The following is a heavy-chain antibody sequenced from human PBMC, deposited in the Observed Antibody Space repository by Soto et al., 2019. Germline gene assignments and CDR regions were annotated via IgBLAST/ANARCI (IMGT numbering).Heavy chain of an antibody. CDR3: AGDYSYDSSGTFGP. Sequence: PGGSLRLSCAASGFTFSSYGMHWVRQAPGKGLEWVAVIWYDGSNKYYADSVKGRFTISRDNSKSTLYLQMNSLRAEDTAVYYCAGDYSYDSSGTFGPWGQGTLVTVSS. CDR1: GFTFSSYG. J-gene: IGHJ5*02. V-gene: IGHV3-33*01. D-gene: IGHD3-22*01. CDR2: IWYDGSNK.